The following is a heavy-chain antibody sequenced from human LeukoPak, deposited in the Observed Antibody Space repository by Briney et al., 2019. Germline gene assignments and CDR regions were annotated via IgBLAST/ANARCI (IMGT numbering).Heavy chain of an antibody. CDR1: GYTFTGYY. CDR3: ARTAGNADLYFDY. CDR2: INPNSGGT. D-gene: IGHD6-13*01. J-gene: IGHJ4*02. Sequence: DSVKLSCKASGYTFTGYYMHWVRQAPGQGLEWMGRINPNSGGTNYAQEFQGRVTMTRDTSISTAYMELSRLRSDDTAVYYCARTAGNADLYFDYWGQGTLVTVSS. V-gene: IGHV1-2*06.